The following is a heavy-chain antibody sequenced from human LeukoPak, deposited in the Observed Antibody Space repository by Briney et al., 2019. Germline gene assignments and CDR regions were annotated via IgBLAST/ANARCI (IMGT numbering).Heavy chain of an antibody. J-gene: IGHJ4*02. CDR3: ARAQYCSSTRCYTLDY. D-gene: IGHD2-2*02. CDR1: GYTFTGYY. CDR2: INPNSGGT. Sequence: ASVKVSCKASGYTFTGYYVHWVRQAPGQGLDWVGWINPNSGGTSYAQKFQGRVTMTRDTSISTAYVELSRLRSDDTALYFCARAQYCSSTRCYTLDYWGQGTPVTVSS. V-gene: IGHV1-2*02.